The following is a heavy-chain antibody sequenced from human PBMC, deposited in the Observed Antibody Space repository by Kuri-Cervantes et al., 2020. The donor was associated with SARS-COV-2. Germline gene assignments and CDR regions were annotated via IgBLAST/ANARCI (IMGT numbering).Heavy chain of an antibody. CDR2: ISISSSYI. CDR3: ARDSPDSSSWYDYYYGMDV. CDR1: GFTFMSYS. Sequence: GGSLRLSCAASGFTFMSYSMNWVRQAPGKGLEWVSSISISSSYIYYADSVKGRFTISRDNAKNSLYLQMNSLRAEDTAVYYCARDSPDSSSWYDYYYGMDVWGQGTTVTVSS. D-gene: IGHD6-13*01. J-gene: IGHJ6*02. V-gene: IGHV3-21*01.